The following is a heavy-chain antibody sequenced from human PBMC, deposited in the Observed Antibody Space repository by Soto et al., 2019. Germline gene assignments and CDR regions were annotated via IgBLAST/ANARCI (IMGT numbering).Heavy chain of an antibody. CDR3: ARGGTVTTSPYYYGMDV. D-gene: IGHD4-17*01. CDR2: INPSGGST. V-gene: IGHV1-46*01. Sequence: QVQLVQSGAEVKKPGASVKVSCKASGYTFTSYYMHWVRQAPGQGLEWMRIINPSGGSTSYAQKFQGRVTMIRDTSTSTVYMELSCLRSEDTAVYYCARGGTVTTSPYYYGMDVWGQGTTVTVSS. J-gene: IGHJ6*02. CDR1: GYTFTSYY.